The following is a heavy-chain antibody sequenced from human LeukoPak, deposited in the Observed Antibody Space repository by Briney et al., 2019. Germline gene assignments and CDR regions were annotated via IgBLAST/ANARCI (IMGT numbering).Heavy chain of an antibody. CDR1: GFTFSSYN. J-gene: IGHJ4*02. D-gene: IGHD6-19*01. Sequence: GGALRLSCAASGFTFSSYNMNWVRQAPGKGLEWVSGISWNSGSIGYADSVKGRFTISRDNAKNSLYLQMNSLRAEDTALYYCAKGAYSSGWYGDYWGQGTLVTVSS. CDR3: AKGAYSSGWYGDY. V-gene: IGHV3-9*01. CDR2: ISWNSGSI.